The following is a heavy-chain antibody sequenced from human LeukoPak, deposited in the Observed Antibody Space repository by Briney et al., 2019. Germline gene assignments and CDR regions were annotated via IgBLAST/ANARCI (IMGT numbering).Heavy chain of an antibody. CDR3: TAYDPSDYYGMDV. D-gene: IGHD5-12*01. CDR2: IRSKAYGGTT. V-gene: IGHV3-49*04. J-gene: IGHJ6*02. Sequence: GRSLRLSCTASGFTFGDYAVTWVRQAPGKGLEWVGFIRSKAYGGTTEFAASVKGRFIISRDDSKNIAYLQMNSLKTEDTAVYYCTAYDPSDYYGMDVWGQGTTVTVS. CDR1: GFTFGDYA.